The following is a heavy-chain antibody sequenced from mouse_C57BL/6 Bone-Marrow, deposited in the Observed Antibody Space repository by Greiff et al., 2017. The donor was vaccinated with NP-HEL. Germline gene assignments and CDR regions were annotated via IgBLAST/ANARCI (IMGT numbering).Heavy chain of an antibody. D-gene: IGHD3-2*02. Sequence: QVQLQQPGTELVKPGASVKLPCKASGYTFTSNWMHGVRQRPGQGLEWIGNINPSNGGTNYNEKFKSKATLTVDKSSSTAYMQLSSLTSEDSAVYYCARDSGYAFDYWGQVTTLTVSS. CDR2: INPSNGGT. V-gene: IGHV1-53*01. CDR1: GYTFTSNW. CDR3: ARDSGYAFDY. J-gene: IGHJ2*01.